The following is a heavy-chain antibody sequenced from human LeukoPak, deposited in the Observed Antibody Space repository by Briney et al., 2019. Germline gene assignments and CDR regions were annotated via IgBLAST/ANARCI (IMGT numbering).Heavy chain of an antibody. CDR3: ASSYYYDSSGYTTQFEY. Sequence: GESLKIPCKGSGYSFTSYWIGWVRQMPGKGLEWMGIIYPGDSDTRYSPSFQGQVTISADKSISTAYLQWSSLKASGTAMFYFASSYYYDSSGYTTQFEYWGEGTLVTVSS. V-gene: IGHV5-51*01. J-gene: IGHJ4*02. D-gene: IGHD3-22*01. CDR2: IYPGDSDT. CDR1: GYSFTSYW.